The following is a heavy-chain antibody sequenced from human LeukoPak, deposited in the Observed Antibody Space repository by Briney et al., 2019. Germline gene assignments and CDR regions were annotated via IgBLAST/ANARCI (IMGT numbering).Heavy chain of an antibody. CDR1: GDTFTGYY. J-gene: IGHJ4*02. V-gene: IGHV1-2*02. D-gene: IGHD3-3*01. Sequence: ASVKVSCKASGDTFTGYYMHWVRQAPGQGLEWMGWINPNSGGTNYAQKFQGRVTMTRDTSTSTAYMELSRLRSDDTAVYYCARVPERRFLEWLPLNYWAQGTLVTVSS. CDR2: INPNSGGT. CDR3: ARVPERRFLEWLPLNY.